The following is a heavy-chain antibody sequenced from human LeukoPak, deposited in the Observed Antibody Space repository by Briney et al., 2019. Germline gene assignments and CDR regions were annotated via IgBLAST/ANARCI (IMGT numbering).Heavy chain of an antibody. V-gene: IGHV3-15*01. D-gene: IGHD5-18*01. CDR1: GITFANAW. CDR2: IKSATNGGAT. CDR3: TTEGYGYGYHSFDI. J-gene: IGHJ3*02. Sequence: GGSLRLSCTASGITFANAWMSWVRQAPGKGLEWVGRIKSATNGGATDYAAPVKGRFTISRDDSKNTLYLQMNSLTTEDTALYHCTTEGYGYGYHSFDIWGQETMVTVSS.